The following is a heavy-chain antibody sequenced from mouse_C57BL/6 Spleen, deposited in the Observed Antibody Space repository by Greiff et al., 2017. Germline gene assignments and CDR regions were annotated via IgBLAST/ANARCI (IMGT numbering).Heavy chain of an antibody. J-gene: IGHJ4*01. D-gene: IGHD1-1*01. CDR2: ISSGSSTI. CDR1: GFTFSDYG. CDR3: ERRVLRYYYAMDY. Sequence: DVKLVESGGGLVKPGGSLKLSCAASGFTFSDYGMHWVRQAPEKGLEWVAYISSGSSTIYYADTVKGRFTISRDNAKNTLFLQMTSLRSEDTAMYYCERRVLRYYYAMDYWGKGTSVTVSS. V-gene: IGHV5-17*01.